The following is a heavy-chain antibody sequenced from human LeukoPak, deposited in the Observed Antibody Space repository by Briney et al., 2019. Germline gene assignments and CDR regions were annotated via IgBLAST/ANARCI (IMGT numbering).Heavy chain of an antibody. CDR2: ISSSSSYI. D-gene: IGHD2-2*01. CDR3: ARDEIYCSSTSCYVGGYYFDY. V-gene: IGHV3-21*01. Sequence: GGSLRLSCAASGFTFSSYSMNWVRQAPGKGLEWVSSISSSSSYIYYADSVKGRFTISRDNAKNSLYLQMNSLRAEDTAVYYCARDEIYCSSTSCYVGGYYFDYWGQGTLVTVSS. J-gene: IGHJ4*02. CDR1: GFTFSSYS.